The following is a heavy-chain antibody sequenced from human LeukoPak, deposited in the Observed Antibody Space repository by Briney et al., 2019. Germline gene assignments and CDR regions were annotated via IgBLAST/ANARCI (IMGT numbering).Heavy chain of an antibody. CDR2: ISAGGGST. V-gene: IGHV3-23*01. CDR1: GFTFSSYA. D-gene: IGHD6-13*01. Sequence: GGSLRLSCVASGFTFSSYAMSWVRQAPGKGLEWGSAISAGGGSTYYADSVKGRFTISRDNSRNTLYLQMNSLRAEDTAVYYCAKDTRSRPYSTPYYFDYWGQGTLVTVSS. CDR3: AKDTRSRPYSTPYYFDY. J-gene: IGHJ4*02.